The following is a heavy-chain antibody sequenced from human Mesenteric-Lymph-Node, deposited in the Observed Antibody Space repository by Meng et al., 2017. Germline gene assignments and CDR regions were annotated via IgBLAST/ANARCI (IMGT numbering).Heavy chain of an antibody. CDR2: IKQDGSEK. Sequence: LSLTCAASGFTFSSYWMSWVRQAPGKGLEWVANIKQDGSEKYYVDSVKGRFTISRDNAKNSLYLQMNSLRAEDTAVYYCARDTPSRYFDYWGQGTLVTVSS. J-gene: IGHJ4*02. CDR3: ARDTPSRYFDY. V-gene: IGHV3-7*01. CDR1: GFTFSSYW.